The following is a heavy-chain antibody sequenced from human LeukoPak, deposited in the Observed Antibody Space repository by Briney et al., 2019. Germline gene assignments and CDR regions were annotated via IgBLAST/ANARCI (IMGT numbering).Heavy chain of an antibody. D-gene: IGHD3-22*01. CDR1: GYTFTSYG. J-gene: IGHJ3*02. CDR2: ISAYNGNT. V-gene: IGHV1-18*01. Sequence: ASVKVSSKASGYTFTSYGISWVRQAPGQGLEWMGWISAYNGNTNYAQKFQGRVTITTDESTSTAYMELSSLRSEDTAVYYCSSGCYLGGAFDIWGQGTMVTVSS. CDR3: SSGCYLGGAFDI.